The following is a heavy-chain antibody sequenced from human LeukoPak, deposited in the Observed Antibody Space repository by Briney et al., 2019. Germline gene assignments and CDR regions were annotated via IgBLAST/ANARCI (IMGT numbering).Heavy chain of an antibody. V-gene: IGHV4-59*12. CDR2: IYYSGST. CDR3: ARDRKGSGWYGELFRFDP. D-gene: IGHD6-19*01. J-gene: IGHJ5*02. CDR1: GGSISSYY. Sequence: SETLSLTCTVSGGSISSYYWSWIRQPPGKGLEWIGYIYYSGSTNYNPSLKSRVTISVDTSKNQFSLKLSSVTAADTAVYYCARDRKGSGWYGELFRFDPWGQGTLVTVSS.